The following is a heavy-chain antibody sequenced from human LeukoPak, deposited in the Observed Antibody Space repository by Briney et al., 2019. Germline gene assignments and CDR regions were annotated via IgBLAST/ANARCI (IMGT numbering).Heavy chain of an antibody. V-gene: IGHV3-7*03. CDR2: IKSDGSQP. D-gene: IGHD4/OR15-4a*01. J-gene: IGHJ4*02. Sequence: PGGSLRLSCAAFGSTFGSHWMNWVRQAPGGGLEWVANIKSDGSQPNYVDSAKGRFTISSDNAKNSLYLQMNSLRTEDTAVYFCARADSRDYGGPSDYWGQGTLVTVSS. CDR1: GSTFGSHW. CDR3: ARADSRDYGGPSDY.